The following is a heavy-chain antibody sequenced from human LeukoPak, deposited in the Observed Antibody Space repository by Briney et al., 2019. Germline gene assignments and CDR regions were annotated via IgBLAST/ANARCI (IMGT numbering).Heavy chain of an antibody. D-gene: IGHD2-2*01. CDR2: ISGGASTT. CDR1: GFSFSSYA. Sequence: PGGSLRLSCAASGFSFSSYAMSWVRLAPGKGLEWVSVISGGASTTCYADSVKGRFTISRDYSKSTLYLQMNSLRAEDTAVYYCAKDRSDCTSTSCSLYFDFWGQGALVTVSS. V-gene: IGHV3-23*01. CDR3: AKDRSDCTSTSCSLYFDF. J-gene: IGHJ4*02.